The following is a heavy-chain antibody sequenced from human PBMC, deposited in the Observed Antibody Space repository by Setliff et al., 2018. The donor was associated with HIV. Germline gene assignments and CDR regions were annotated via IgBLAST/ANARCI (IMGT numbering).Heavy chain of an antibody. CDR3: ARDRRGYYYGSGSCYMDV. J-gene: IGHJ6*03. D-gene: IGHD3-10*01. V-gene: IGHV4-4*08. Sequence: ETLSLTCTVSGDSISSYYWSWIRQPPGKGLEWIGYIYTSGITGYNPSLKSRVTISGDTSKNQFSLKLSSVTAADTAVYYCARDRRGYYYGSGSCYMDVWGTGTTVTVSS. CDR1: GDSISSYY. CDR2: IYTSGIT.